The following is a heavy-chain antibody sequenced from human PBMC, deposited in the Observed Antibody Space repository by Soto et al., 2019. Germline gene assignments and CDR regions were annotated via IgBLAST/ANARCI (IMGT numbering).Heavy chain of an antibody. V-gene: IGHV4-61*01. J-gene: IGHJ4*02. CDR3: ARAYGDPRPFDY. CDR2: LYSSGPT. CDR1: GASVSSGSYY. D-gene: IGHD4-17*01. Sequence: QVQLQESGPGLVKPSETLSLTCTVSGASVSSGSYYWSWIRQPPGKGLEWIGYLYSSGPTNYNPSLKSRVTISVDTSKNQFSLRLSSVTAADTAVYYCARAYGDPRPFDYWGQGTLVTVSS.